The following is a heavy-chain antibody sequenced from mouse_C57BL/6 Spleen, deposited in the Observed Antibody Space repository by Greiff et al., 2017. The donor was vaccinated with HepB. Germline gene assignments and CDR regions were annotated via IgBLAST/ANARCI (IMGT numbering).Heavy chain of an antibody. CDR3: AREEMYDGYPYYFDY. CDR1: GYAFSSYW. J-gene: IGHJ2*01. V-gene: IGHV1-80*01. CDR2: IYPGDGDT. D-gene: IGHD2-3*01. Sequence: QVQLKESGAELVKPGASVKISCKASGYAFSSYWMNWVKQRPGKGLEWIGQIYPGDGDTNYNGKFKGKATLTADKSSSTAYMQLSSLTSEDSAVYFCAREEMYDGYPYYFDYWGQGTTLTVSS.